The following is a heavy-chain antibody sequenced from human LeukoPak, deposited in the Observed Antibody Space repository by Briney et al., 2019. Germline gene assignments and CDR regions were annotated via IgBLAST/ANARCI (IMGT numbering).Heavy chain of an antibody. D-gene: IGHD6-19*01. CDR3: ARRIPGIAVADSFDY. CDR1: GYTFTSSW. V-gene: IGHV5-51*01. Sequence: GESLKISCQVSGYTFTSSWIGWLRQMPGKGLEWMGIIYPADSDTRYKPSFEGQVTISADKSISTAYLQWSSLKASDTAMYYCARRIPGIAVADSFDYWGQGTLVTVSS. CDR2: IYPADSDT. J-gene: IGHJ4*02.